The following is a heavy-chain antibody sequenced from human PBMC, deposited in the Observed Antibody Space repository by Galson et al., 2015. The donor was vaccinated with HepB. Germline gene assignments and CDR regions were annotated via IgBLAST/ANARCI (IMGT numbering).Heavy chain of an antibody. J-gene: IGHJ4*02. V-gene: IGHV3-15*01. CDR3: TTECQLTLLLGYCSGGSCYCDY. CDR2: IKSKTDGGTT. CDR1: GFTFSNAW. D-gene: IGHD2-15*01. Sequence: SLRLSCAASGFTFSNAWMSWVRQAPGKGLEWVGRIKSKTDGGTTDYAAPAKGRFTISRDDSKNTLYLQMNSLKTEDTAVYYCTTECQLTLLLGYCSGGSCYCDYWGQGALVTVSS.